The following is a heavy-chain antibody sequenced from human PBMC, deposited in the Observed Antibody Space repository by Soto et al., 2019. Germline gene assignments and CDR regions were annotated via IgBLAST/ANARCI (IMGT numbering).Heavy chain of an antibody. CDR3: ARAANPTHYYGMDV. CDR1: GFTFSSYD. J-gene: IGHJ6*02. Sequence: DVQLVESGGGLVQPGGSLRLSCAASGFTFSSYDMHWVRQATGKGLEWVSAIGTAGDTYYPGSVKGRFTISRENAKNSLYLQMNSLRAGDTAVYDCARAANPTHYYGMDVWGQGTTVTVSS. D-gene: IGHD7-27*01. V-gene: IGHV3-13*01. CDR2: IGTAGDT.